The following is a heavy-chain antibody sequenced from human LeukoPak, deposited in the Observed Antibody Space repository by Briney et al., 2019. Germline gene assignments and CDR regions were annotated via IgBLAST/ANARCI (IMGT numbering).Heavy chain of an antibody. Sequence: PGGSLRLSCAASGFTFSSYSMNWVRQAPGKGLEWVSYISSSSSTIYYADSVKGRFTISRDNAKNSLYLQMNSLRAEDTAVYYCARDSSGPDLASEYFQHWGQGTLVTVSS. CDR1: GFTFSSYS. CDR2: ISSSSSTI. J-gene: IGHJ1*01. CDR3: ARDSSGPDLASEYFQH. V-gene: IGHV3-48*04. D-gene: IGHD3-22*01.